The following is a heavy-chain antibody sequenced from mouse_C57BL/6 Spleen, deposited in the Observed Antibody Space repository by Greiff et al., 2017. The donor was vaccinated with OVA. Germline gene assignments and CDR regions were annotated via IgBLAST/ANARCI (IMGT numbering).Heavy chain of an antibody. CDR1: GFSLTSYG. D-gene: IGHD1-1*01. CDR3: AKITTVAYYYAMDY. J-gene: IGHJ4*01. CDR2: IWGDGST. Sequence: VMLVESGPGLVAPSQSLSITCTASGFSLTSYGVSWVRQPPGKGLEWLGAIWGDGSTNYHSALISRLSISKDNSKSQVFLKLNRLQTDDTATYYCAKITTVAYYYAMDYWGQGTSVTVSS. V-gene: IGHV2-3*01.